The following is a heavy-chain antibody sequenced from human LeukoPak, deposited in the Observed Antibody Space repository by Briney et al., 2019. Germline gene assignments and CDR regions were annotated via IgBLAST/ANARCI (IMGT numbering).Heavy chain of an antibody. Sequence: ASVKVSCRASGYTFTGYYMHWVRQAPGQGLEWMGWINPNSGGTNYAQKFQGRVTMTRDTSISTAYMELSRLRSDDTAVYYCASGGTILTGYYSGYYYYGMDVWGQGTTVTVSS. J-gene: IGHJ6*02. CDR1: GYTFTGYY. CDR3: ASGGTILTGYYSGYYYYGMDV. V-gene: IGHV1-2*02. CDR2: INPNSGGT. D-gene: IGHD3-9*01.